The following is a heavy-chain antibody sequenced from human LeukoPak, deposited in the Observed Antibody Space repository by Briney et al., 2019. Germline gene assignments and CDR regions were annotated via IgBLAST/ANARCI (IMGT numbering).Heavy chain of an antibody. Sequence: PSETLSLTCTVSGGSFSTYYWSWIRQPAGKGLEWIGRIYTSGNTHYNPSLKSRVTMSVDTSQNQFSLNLSSVTAADTAVYYCARLITIPGVAFDIWGQGTMVTVSS. D-gene: IGHD3-10*01. V-gene: IGHV4-4*07. CDR2: IYTSGNT. J-gene: IGHJ3*02. CDR3: ARLITIPGVAFDI. CDR1: GGSFSTYY.